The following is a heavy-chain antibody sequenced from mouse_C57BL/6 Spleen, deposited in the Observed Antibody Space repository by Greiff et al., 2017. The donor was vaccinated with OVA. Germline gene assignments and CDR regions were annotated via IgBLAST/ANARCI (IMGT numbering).Heavy chain of an antibody. V-gene: IGHV1-22*01. CDR3: ARDDYDGEWFAY. D-gene: IGHD2-4*01. Sequence: EVQLQQSGPELVKPGASVKLSCKASGYTFTDYNMPWVKQSPGKSLEWIGNINPNNGGTSYNQKFKGKATLTVNKSSSTAYMELRSLTSEDSAVYYCARDDYDGEWFAYWGQGTLVTVSA. CDR1: GYTFTDYN. CDR2: INPNNGGT. J-gene: IGHJ3*01.